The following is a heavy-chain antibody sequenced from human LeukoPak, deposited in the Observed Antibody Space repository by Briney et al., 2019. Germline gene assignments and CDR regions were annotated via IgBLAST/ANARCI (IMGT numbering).Heavy chain of an antibody. V-gene: IGHV4-4*07. CDR1: SGSISGYY. CDR3: ARDDSPVTTGTTFAY. D-gene: IGHD4-11*01. CDR2: IFSRGST. Sequence: SETLSLTCTVCSGSISGYYLSWVRQPAGKGLEWIGRIFSRGSTNYNPSLKRRLTMSVDKSKKEFALKKRSVTAADTAVYYCARDDSPVTTGTTFAYWGQGTVVAVSS. J-gene: IGHJ4*02.